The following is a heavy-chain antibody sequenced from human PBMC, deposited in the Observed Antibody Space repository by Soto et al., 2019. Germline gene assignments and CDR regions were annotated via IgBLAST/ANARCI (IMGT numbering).Heavy chain of an antibody. J-gene: IGHJ5*02. V-gene: IGHV3-23*01. CDR2: ISGSGGST. CDR1: GFTFSSYA. CDR3: EKESPYYDFWSRSEGGWFDP. Sequence: EVQLLESGGGLVQPGGSLRLSCAASGFTFSSYAMSWVRQAPGKGLEWVSAISGSGGSTYYADYVKGRFTISRDNSKNTLYLQMNSLRAEETAVYYCEKESPYYDFWSRSEGGWFDPWGQGTLVNVSS. D-gene: IGHD3-3*01.